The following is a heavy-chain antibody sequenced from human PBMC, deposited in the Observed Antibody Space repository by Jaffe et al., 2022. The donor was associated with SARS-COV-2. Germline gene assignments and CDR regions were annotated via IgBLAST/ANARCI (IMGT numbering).Heavy chain of an antibody. CDR2: ISDSGRST. V-gene: IGHV3-23*01. Sequence: EVQLLESGGDLVQPGGSLRLSCAASGFTFSRYAMNWVRRAPGKGLEWVSAISDSGRSTYYADSVNGRLTISRDNSKNTLYLQMNGLRTEDTAIYYCAKADYSDSSAIYYNDVSYYNGLNVWGQGTTVIVSS. J-gene: IGHJ6*02. CDR1: GFTFSRYA. D-gene: IGHD3-22*01. CDR3: AKADYSDSSAIYYNDVSYYNGLNV.